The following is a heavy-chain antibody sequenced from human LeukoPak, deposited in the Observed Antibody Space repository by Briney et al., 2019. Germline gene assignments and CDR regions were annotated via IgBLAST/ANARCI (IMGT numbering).Heavy chain of an antibody. V-gene: IGHV1-69*13. CDR3: ARDPSPYYYDSSGYYYALDY. J-gene: IGHJ4*02. D-gene: IGHD3-22*01. CDR2: IIPIFGAA. Sequence: ASVKVSCKDSGGTFSSYAISWVRQAPGQGLEWMGGIIPIFGAANYAQKFQGRVTITADESTSTAYMELSSLRSEDTAVYYCARDPSPYYYDSSGYYYALDYWGQGTLVTVSS. CDR1: GGTFSSYA.